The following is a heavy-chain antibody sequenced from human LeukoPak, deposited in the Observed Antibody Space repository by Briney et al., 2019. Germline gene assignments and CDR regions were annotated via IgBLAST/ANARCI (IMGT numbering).Heavy chain of an antibody. CDR1: GFTFSNYG. CDR2: IWYDGSDK. D-gene: IGHD2-21*01. J-gene: IGHJ4*02. Sequence: GGSLRLSCVAYGFTFSNYGMHWVRQAPGKGLDWVAVIWYDGSDKKYAESVKGRFTISRDNSKNTLYLHMNSLRAEDTAVYYCARSRWCSYWGQGTLVTVSS. V-gene: IGHV3-33*01. CDR3: ARSRWCSY.